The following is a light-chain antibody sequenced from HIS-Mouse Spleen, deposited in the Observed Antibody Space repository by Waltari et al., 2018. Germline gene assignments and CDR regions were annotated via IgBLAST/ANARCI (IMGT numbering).Light chain of an antibody. J-gene: IGLJ2*01. Sequence: QSALTQPASVSGSPGQSITISCTGPSRDVGGYNYVSWYQQHPGKAPKRMIYEVSNRPSGVSNRFSGSKSGNTASLTISGLQAEDEADYYCSSYTSSSTRVFGGGTKLTVL. CDR3: SSYTSSSTRV. V-gene: IGLV2-14*01. CDR2: EVS. CDR1: SRDVGGYNY.